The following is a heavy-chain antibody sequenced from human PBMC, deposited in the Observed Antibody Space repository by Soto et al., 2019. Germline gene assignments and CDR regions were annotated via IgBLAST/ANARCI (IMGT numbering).Heavy chain of an antibody. V-gene: IGHV4-59*08. CDR2: IYYSGST. D-gene: IGHD3-10*01. CDR3: VTTANFYYGSGSYYNVNAFDI. CDR1: GGSISSYY. Sequence: SETLSLTCTVSGGSISSYYWSWIRQPPGKGLEWIGYIYYSGSTNYNPSLKSRVTISVDTSKNQFSLKLSSVTAADTAVYYCVTTANFYYGSGSYYNVNAFDIWGQGTMVTVSS. J-gene: IGHJ3*02.